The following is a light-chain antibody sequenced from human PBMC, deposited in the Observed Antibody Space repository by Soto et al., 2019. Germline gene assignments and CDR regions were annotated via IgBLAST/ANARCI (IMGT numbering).Light chain of an antibody. J-gene: IGKJ1*01. CDR2: GVS. CDR3: QQYGTSPRT. V-gene: IGKV3-20*01. CDR1: QSVRNSY. Sequence: EIVLTQSPGTLSLSPGERATLSCRASQSVRNSYLAWYQQKLGQASRLLIYGVSNRATGIPDRFSGSRSGTDFTLTICILESEDFSVYYCQQYGTSPRTFGQGTKVEIK.